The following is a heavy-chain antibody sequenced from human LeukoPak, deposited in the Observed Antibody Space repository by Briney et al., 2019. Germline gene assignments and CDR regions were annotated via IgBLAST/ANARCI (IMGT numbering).Heavy chain of an antibody. Sequence: PGGSLRLSCAASGFTFSSYAMSWVRQAPGKGLEWVSAISGSGGSTYYADSVKGRFTISRDNSKNTLYLQMNSLRAEDTAVYYCAKAGHYSDSRNYFDYWGQGTLVTVSS. J-gene: IGHJ4*02. CDR2: ISGSGGST. D-gene: IGHD3-22*01. CDR1: GFTFSSYA. V-gene: IGHV3-23*01. CDR3: AKAGHYSDSRNYFDY.